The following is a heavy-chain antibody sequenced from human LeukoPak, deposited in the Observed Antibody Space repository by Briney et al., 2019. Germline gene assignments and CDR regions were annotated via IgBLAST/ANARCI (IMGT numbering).Heavy chain of an antibody. J-gene: IGHJ4*02. CDR3: AREETYYDILTGYSLPHFDY. CDR2: INPNSGGT. V-gene: IGHV1-2*02. D-gene: IGHD3-9*01. Sequence: WASVKVSCKASGYTFTGYYMHWVRQAPGQGLEWMGWINPNSGGTNYAQKFQGRVTMTRDTSISTAYMELSRLRSDNTAVYYCAREETYYDILTGYSLPHFDYWGQGTLVTVSS. CDR1: GYTFTGYY.